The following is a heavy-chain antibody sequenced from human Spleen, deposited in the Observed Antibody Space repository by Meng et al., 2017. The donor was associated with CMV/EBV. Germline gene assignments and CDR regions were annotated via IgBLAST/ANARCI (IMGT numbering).Heavy chain of an antibody. Sequence: SETLSLTCTVSGGSISSYYWSWIRQPPGKGLEWIGYIYYSGSTNYNPSLKSRVTISVDTSKNQFSLKVSSVTAADTAVYYCARAFYYDFWSGYYFDYWGQGTLVTVSS. D-gene: IGHD3-3*01. CDR1: GGSISSYY. J-gene: IGHJ4*02. CDR2: IYYSGST. CDR3: ARAFYYDFWSGYYFDY. V-gene: IGHV4-59*01.